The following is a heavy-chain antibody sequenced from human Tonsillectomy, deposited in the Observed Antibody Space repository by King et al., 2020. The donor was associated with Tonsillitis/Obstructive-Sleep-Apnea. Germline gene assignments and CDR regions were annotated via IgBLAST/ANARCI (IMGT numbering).Heavy chain of an antibody. Sequence: QLQESGPGLVKPSETLSLTCTVSGGSISSSSYFWGWIRQPPGKGLEWIGSIYYGGSTYYKPSLKSRVTISVDTSKNQFSLKLRFVTAADTAVYYCARPDTAMVTFDYWGQGTLVTVSS. CDR1: GGSISSSSYF. CDR3: ARPDTAMVTFDY. CDR2: IYYGGST. D-gene: IGHD5-18*01. V-gene: IGHV4-39*01. J-gene: IGHJ4*02.